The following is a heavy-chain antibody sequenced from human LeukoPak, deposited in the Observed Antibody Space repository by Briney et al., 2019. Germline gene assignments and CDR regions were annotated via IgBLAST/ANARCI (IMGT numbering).Heavy chain of an antibody. Sequence: GGSLRLSCAASGFSFDDYGMSWVRQTPGEGLEWVSTVNWNGGSTTYADSVKGRFTISRDNAKNSLYLQMNSLRAEDTAVYYCARGTHRYYDSSGYLDYWGQGTLVTVSS. J-gene: IGHJ4*02. D-gene: IGHD3-22*01. CDR2: VNWNGGST. CDR3: ARGTHRYYDSSGYLDY. CDR1: GFSFDDYG. V-gene: IGHV3-20*04.